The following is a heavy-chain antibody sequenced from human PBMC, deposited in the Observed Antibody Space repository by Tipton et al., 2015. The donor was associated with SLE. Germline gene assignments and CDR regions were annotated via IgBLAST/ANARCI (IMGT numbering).Heavy chain of an antibody. V-gene: IGHV4-61*09. J-gene: IGHJ4*02. CDR2: IYAGGNTHH. Sequence: TLSLTCTVSGGSISSGGYYWTWIRRPAGMGLEWIGQIYAGGNTHHNYNPSLASSLTISVDRSTNPFSLRLGSVTAADTAVCYCARQGGWYYDILTRGYFDYWGQGTLVTVSS. CDR3: ARQGGWYYDILTRGYFDY. D-gene: IGHD3-9*01. CDR1: GGSISSGGYY.